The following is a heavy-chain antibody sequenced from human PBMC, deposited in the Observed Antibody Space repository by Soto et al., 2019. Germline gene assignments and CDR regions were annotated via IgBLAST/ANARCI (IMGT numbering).Heavy chain of an antibody. Sequence: LSLTCAVYGGSFSGYYWIWIRQPPGKGLEWIGEINHSGSTNYNPSLKSRVTISVDTSKNQFSLKLSSVTAADTAVYYCARIAARPPSVDYWGQGTLVTVSS. CDR2: INHSGST. D-gene: IGHD6-6*01. CDR3: ARIAARPPSVDY. CDR1: GGSFSGYY. V-gene: IGHV4-34*01. J-gene: IGHJ4*02.